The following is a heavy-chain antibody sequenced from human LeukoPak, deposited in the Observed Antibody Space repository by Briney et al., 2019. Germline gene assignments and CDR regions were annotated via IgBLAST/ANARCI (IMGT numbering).Heavy chain of an antibody. CDR2: IYTSGST. V-gene: IGHV4-61*02. J-gene: IGHJ6*03. D-gene: IGHD6-19*01. Sequence: SQTLFLTCTASGGSISSGSYYWSWIRQPAGKGLEWIGRIYTSGSTNYNPSLKSRVTISVKTAKNQFSLKLSSVTAADTAVYYCARGIAVAGGYYFYYMDVWGKGTTVTISS. CDR1: GGSISSGSYY. CDR3: ARGIAVAGGYYFYYMDV.